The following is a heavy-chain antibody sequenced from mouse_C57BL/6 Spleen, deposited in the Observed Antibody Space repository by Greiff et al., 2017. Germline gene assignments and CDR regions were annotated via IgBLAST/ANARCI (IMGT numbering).Heavy chain of an antibody. CDR1: GFNIKDDY. D-gene: IGHD1-1*01. CDR2: IDPENGDT. CDR3: TITTVVDYFDY. J-gene: IGHJ2*01. V-gene: IGHV14-4*01. Sequence: EVKLMESGAELVRPGASVKLSCTASGFNIKDDYMHWVKQRPEQGLEWIGWIDPENGDTEYASKFQGKATITADTSSNTAYLQLSSLTSEDTAVYYCTITTVVDYFDYWGQGTTLTVSS.